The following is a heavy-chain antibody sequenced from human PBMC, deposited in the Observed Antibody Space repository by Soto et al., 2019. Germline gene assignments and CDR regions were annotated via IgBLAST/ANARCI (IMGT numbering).Heavy chain of an antibody. D-gene: IGHD2-2*01. CDR3: ARDRDYAFDY. J-gene: IGHJ4*02. CDR1: GFTFNTYT. V-gene: IGHV3-48*02. Sequence: EVQVLESGGGLVQPGGSLRLSCTATGFTFNTYTMNWVRQAPGKGLEWISYISPDGSMYYADSVKSRFTISRDNAKNSLYLQMNSLRDEDTAVYYCARDRDYAFDYWGQGTLVNVSS. CDR2: ISPDGSM.